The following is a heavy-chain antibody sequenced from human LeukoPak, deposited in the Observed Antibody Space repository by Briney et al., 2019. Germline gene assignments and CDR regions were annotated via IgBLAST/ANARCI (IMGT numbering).Heavy chain of an antibody. CDR1: GFTFRSRA. V-gene: IGHV3-23*01. CDR2: IYENGGTT. CDR3: AKDFRIGYSAHFDY. J-gene: IGHJ4*02. D-gene: IGHD2-21*01. Sequence: GGSLRLSCVGSGFTFRSRAMSWVRQAPEKGLEFVSGIYENGGTTYYADSVKGRFSISRDNSKNTLYLQMDSLRGEDTAVYYCAKDFRIGYSAHFDYWGQGALVTVSS.